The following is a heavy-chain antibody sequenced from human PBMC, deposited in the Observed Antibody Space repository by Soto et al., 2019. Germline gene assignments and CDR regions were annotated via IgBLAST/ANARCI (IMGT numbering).Heavy chain of an antibody. CDR1: GYSISDDGYY. CDR3: ASTYYTGDSGPYDY. CDR2: IYYSGTT. D-gene: IGHD1-26*01. J-gene: IGHJ4*02. V-gene: IGHV4-31*03. Sequence: SETLSLTCTVSGYSISDDGYYWSWIPQHPGKCLEWIGYIYYSGTTYYNPSLESRVSISADTSENQFSLKVKSVTVADTAVYYCASTYYTGDSGPYDYWGQGTLVTVS.